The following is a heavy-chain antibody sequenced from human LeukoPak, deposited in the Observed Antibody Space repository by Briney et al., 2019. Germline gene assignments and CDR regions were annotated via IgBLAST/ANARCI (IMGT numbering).Heavy chain of an antibody. CDR2: IIPILGIA. Sequence: GASMKVSCKASGGTFSSYAISWVRQAPGQGLEWMGRIIPILGIANYAQKFQGRVTITADKSTSTAYMELSSLRSEDTAVYYCARGPITMVRGAYFDYWGQGTLVTVSS. CDR1: GGTFSSYA. V-gene: IGHV1-69*04. D-gene: IGHD3-10*01. CDR3: ARGPITMVRGAYFDY. J-gene: IGHJ4*02.